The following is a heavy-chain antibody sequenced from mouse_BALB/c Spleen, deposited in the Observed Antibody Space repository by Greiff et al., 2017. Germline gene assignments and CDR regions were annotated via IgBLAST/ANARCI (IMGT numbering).Heavy chain of an antibody. V-gene: IGHV1-9*01. D-gene: IGHD2-3*01. CDR1: GYTFSSYW. CDR2: ILPGSGST. CDR3: ARWENGYYGAMDY. J-gene: IGHJ4*01. Sequence: VQLQQSGAELMKPGASVKISCKATGYTFSSYWIEWVKQRPGHGLEWIGEILPGSGSTNYNEKFKGKATFTADTSSNTAYMQHSSLTSEDSAVYYCARWENGYYGAMDYWGEGTSVTVSS.